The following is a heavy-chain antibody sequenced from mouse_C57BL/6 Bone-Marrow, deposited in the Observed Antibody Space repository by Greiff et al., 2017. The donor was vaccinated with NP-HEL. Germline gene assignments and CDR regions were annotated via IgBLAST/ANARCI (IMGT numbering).Heavy chain of an antibody. V-gene: IGHV5-4*01. CDR2: ISDGGSYT. CDR3: ARDGIYYYGSSEYYAMDY. Sequence: EVQGVESGGGLVKPGGSLKLSCAASGFTFSSYAMSWVRQTPEKRLEWVATISDGGSYTYYPDNVKGRFTISRDNAKNNLYLQMSHLKSEDTAMYYCARDGIYYYGSSEYYAMDYWGQGTSVTVSS. D-gene: IGHD1-1*01. CDR1: GFTFSSYA. J-gene: IGHJ4*01.